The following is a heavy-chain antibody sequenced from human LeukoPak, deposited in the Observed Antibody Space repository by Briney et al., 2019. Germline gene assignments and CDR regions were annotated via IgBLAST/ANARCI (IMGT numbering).Heavy chain of an antibody. CDR2: ISGSGGST. D-gene: IGHD3-3*01. CDR3: AKDRDFWSGYYTGYFDY. V-gene: IGHV3-23*01. J-gene: IGHJ4*02. CDR1: GFTFSSYA. Sequence: GGSLRLSCAASGFTFSSYAMSWVRQAPEKGLEWVSAISGSGGSTYYAESVKGGFTISRDNSKNTLYMQINSLRAEDTAVYYCAKDRDFWSGYYTGYFDYWGQGTLVTVSS.